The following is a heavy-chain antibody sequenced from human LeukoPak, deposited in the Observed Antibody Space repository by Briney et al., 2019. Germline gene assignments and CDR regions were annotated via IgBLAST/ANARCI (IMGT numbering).Heavy chain of an antibody. J-gene: IGHJ4*02. CDR2: INPNSGGT. CDR3: ARGGSTDSIHSCGGNCYFLDY. Sequence: ASVKVSCKASGYTXTGNHMHWVRRAPGQGLEWMGWINPNSGGTNYAQKFQGRVIMTRDTSISTAYMELSRLGSDDTAVYYCARGGSTDSIHSCGGNCYFLDYWGQGTLVTVSS. D-gene: IGHD2-21*02. V-gene: IGHV1-2*02. CDR1: GYTXTGNH.